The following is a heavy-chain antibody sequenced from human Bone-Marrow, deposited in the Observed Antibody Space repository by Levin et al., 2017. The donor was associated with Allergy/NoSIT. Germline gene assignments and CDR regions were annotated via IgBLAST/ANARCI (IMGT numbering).Heavy chain of an antibody. J-gene: IGHJ4*02. CDR1: GFTFSRYS. V-gene: IGHV3-48*02. D-gene: IGHD2-2*01. CDR2: ISRSSSTI. Sequence: GGSLRLSCAASGFTFSRYSMNWVRQAPGRGLEWVPYISRSSSTISYADSVKGRFTISRDNAKNSLYLQMNSLRDEDTAVYYCARPDCSGTSCYYFFDSWGQGTLVTVSS. CDR3: ARPDCSGTSCYYFFDS.